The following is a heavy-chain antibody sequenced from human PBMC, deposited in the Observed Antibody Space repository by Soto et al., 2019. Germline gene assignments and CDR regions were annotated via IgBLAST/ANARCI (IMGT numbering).Heavy chain of an antibody. CDR2: VYYSGTT. V-gene: IGHV4-59*01. CDR3: ARTTAVPNTLRSRYFFDY. Sequence: SETLSLTCTVSGGSISSYYWSWIRQPPGERLEWIGYVYYSGTTNYNPSLKSRVTISVELSKNQFSLRLSSVTTADTALYYCARTTAVPNTLRSRYFFDYWGQGTLVTVSS. CDR1: GGSISSYY. D-gene: IGHD4-17*01. J-gene: IGHJ4*02.